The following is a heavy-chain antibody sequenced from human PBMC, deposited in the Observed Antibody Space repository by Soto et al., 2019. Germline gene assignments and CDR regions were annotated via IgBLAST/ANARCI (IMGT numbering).Heavy chain of an antibody. CDR2: IYYSGST. CDR1: GGSISSSNYY. D-gene: IGHD6-19*01. Sequence: TLFLTCTFSGGSISSSNYYWGWIRQPPGKGLECSVSIYYSGSTDYDXXLKSRVTXXVDTAESQSSXKLSSXTSADTAVYYCARGLSVAGTSFWRQGTLVTVSS. J-gene: IGHJ4*02. CDR3: ARGLSVAGTSF. V-gene: IGHV4-39*01.